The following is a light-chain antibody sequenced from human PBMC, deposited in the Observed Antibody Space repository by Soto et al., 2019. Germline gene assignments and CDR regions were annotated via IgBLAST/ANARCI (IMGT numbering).Light chain of an antibody. CDR2: GES. J-gene: IGKJ1*01. V-gene: IGKV3-15*01. CDR3: QQYNNWPRT. CDR1: QSVSSN. Sequence: EIVMTQSPATLSLSAGERATLSCRASQSVSSNLAWYQQKTGQAPRLLIYGESTRATGIPDRFSGSGSGTEFNLTISRLQSEDFAVYYCQQYNNWPRTCGQGTKVDIK.